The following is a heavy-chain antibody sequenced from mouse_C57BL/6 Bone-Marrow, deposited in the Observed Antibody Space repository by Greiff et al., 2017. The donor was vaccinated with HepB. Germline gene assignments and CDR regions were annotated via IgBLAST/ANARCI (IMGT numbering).Heavy chain of an antibody. CDR3: AKVYYGSSYDYAMDY. J-gene: IGHJ4*01. CDR1: GFSLTSYG. V-gene: IGHV2-4*01. D-gene: IGHD1-1*01. Sequence: QVQLKQSGPGLVQPSQSLSITCTVSGFSLTSYGVHWVRQPPGKGLEWLGVIWSGGSTDYNAAFISRLSISKDNSKSQVFFKMNSLQADDTAIYYCAKVYYGSSYDYAMDYWGQGTSVTVSS. CDR2: IWSGGST.